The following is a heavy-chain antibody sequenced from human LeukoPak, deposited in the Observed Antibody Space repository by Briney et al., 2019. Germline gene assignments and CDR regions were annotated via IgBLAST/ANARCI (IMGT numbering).Heavy chain of an antibody. V-gene: IGHV4-39*07. CDR3: ARDLDYDIEFDY. J-gene: IGHJ4*02. D-gene: IGHD3-9*01. CDR2: IYYSGST. Sequence: PSETLSLTCTVSGGSISSSSYYWGWIRQPPGKGLEWIGSIYYSGSTYYNPSLKSRVTIPVDTSKNQFSLKLSSVTAADTAVYYCARDLDYDIEFDYWGQGTLVTVSS. CDR1: GGSISSSSYY.